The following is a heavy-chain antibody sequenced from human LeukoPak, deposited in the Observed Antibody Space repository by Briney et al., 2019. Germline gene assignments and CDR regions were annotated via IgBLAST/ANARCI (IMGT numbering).Heavy chain of an antibody. J-gene: IGHJ6*02. V-gene: IGHV3-48*03. CDR1: GFTFSSYE. CDR2: ISSSGSTI. D-gene: IGHD3-10*01. CDR3: ARDLLLAKEIYGSGSYYMGYYYGMDV. Sequence: GGSLRLSCAASGFTFSSYEMNWVRQAPGKGLEWVSYISSSGSTIYYADSVKGRFTISRDNAKNSLYLQMNSLRAEDTAAYYCARDLLLAKEIYGSGSYYMGYYYGMDVWGQGTTVTVSS.